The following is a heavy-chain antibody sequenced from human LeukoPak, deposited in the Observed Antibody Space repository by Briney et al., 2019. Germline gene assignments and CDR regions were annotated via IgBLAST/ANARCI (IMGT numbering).Heavy chain of an antibody. CDR2: ISAYNGNT. CDR3: ARESSSYYYYMDV. V-gene: IGHV1-18*01. CDR1: GYTFTSYG. J-gene: IGHJ6*03. D-gene: IGHD6-13*01. Sequence: GASVKVSCKASGYTFTSYGISWVRQAPGQGLEWMGWISAYNGNTNYAQKFQGRVTMTTDTSTSTAYLDLRSLRSDDTAVYYCARESSSYYYYMDVWGKGTTVTVSS.